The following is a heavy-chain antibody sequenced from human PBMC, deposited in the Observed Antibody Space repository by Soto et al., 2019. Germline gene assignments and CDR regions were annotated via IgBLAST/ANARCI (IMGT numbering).Heavy chain of an antibody. Sequence: PSETLSLTCTVSGGSISSGDYYWSWIRQPPGKGLEWIGYIYYSGSTYYNPSLKSRVTISVDTSKNQFSLKLSSVTAADTAVYYCARGGDILTGYPIWFDPWGQGTLVTVSS. J-gene: IGHJ5*02. CDR3: ARGGDILTGYPIWFDP. D-gene: IGHD3-9*01. CDR2: IYYSGST. CDR1: GGSISSGDYY. V-gene: IGHV4-30-4*01.